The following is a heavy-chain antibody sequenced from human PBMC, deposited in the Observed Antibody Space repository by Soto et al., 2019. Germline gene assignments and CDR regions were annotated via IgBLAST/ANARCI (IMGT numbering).Heavy chain of an antibody. V-gene: IGHV4-38-2*01. CDR3: ARGLREYYYDSSGPFDY. D-gene: IGHD3-22*01. CDR2: IYHSGNT. J-gene: IGHJ4*02. Sequence: SETLSLTCAVSGYSISLGYYWGWIRQPPGKGLEWIGSIYHSGNTYYNPSLKSRVSISLDTSKNQFSLKLSSVTAADTAVYYCARGLREYYYDSSGPFDYWGQGTLVTVSS. CDR1: GYSISLGYY.